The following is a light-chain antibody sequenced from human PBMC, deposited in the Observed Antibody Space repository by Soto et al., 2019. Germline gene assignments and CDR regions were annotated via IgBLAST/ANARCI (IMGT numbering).Light chain of an antibody. CDR3: QVWDSSTV. CDR2: RDS. CDR1: NIGSKN. J-gene: IGLJ2*01. Sequence: SYEPTQPLSVSVALGQTARITCGGNNIGSKNVHWYQQKPGQAPVLVIYRDSNRPSGIPERFSGSNSGNTATLTISRAQAGDEADYYCQVWDSSTVFGGGTKLTVL. V-gene: IGLV3-9*01.